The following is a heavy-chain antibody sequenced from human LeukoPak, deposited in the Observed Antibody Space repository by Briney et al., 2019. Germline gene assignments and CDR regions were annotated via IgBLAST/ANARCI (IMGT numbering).Heavy chain of an antibody. Sequence: GGSLRLSCTASGFTFGDYAMSWFRQAPEKGLEWLGFIRSKAYGGATEYAASVKGRFTISRDDSKRIAYLQMNSLKTEGTAVYYCTREHDKCDSSGLFDYWGQGTLVTVSS. CDR3: TREHDKCDSSGLFDY. D-gene: IGHD3-22*01. J-gene: IGHJ4*02. CDR1: GFTFGDYA. V-gene: IGHV3-49*03. CDR2: IRSKAYGGAT.